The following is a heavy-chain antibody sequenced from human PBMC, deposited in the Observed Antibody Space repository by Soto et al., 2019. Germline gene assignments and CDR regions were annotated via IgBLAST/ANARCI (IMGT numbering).Heavy chain of an antibody. V-gene: IGHV4-34*01. D-gene: IGHD2-2*01. CDR3: ASGRVGLGDCSSTRCHKPAFDY. J-gene: IGHJ4*02. CDR1: GGSFSGYY. CDR2: INHSGST. Sequence: SETLSLTCAVYGGSFSGYYWSWIRQPPGKGLEWIGEINHSGSTNYNPSLKSRVTISVDTSKNQFSLKLSSVTAADTAVYYCASGRVGLGDCSSTRCHKPAFDYWGQGTLVTVSS.